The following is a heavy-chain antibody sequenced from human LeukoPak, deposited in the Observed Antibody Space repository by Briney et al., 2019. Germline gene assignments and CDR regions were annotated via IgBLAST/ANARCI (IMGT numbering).Heavy chain of an antibody. CDR3: ARQPSKNLGVRYRRSGYAFDI. CDR2: INHSGST. CDR1: GGSFSGYY. J-gene: IGHJ3*02. Sequence: PSETLSLTCAVYGGSFSGYYWSWIRQPPGKGLEWIGEINHSGSTNCNPPLKSRVTISVDTSKNQFSLKLSSVTAADTAVYYCARQPSKNLGVRYRRSGYAFDIWGQGTMVTVSS. V-gene: IGHV4-34*01. D-gene: IGHD3-16*02.